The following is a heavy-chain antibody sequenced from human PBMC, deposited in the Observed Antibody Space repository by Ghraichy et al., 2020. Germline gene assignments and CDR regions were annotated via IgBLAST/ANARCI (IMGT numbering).Heavy chain of an antibody. D-gene: IGHD6-13*01. J-gene: IGHJ4*02. CDR1: GFTFSSYG. V-gene: IGHV3-30*02. CDR2: IRYDGSNK. CDR3: ANSAGDSSIAAAGTPFDY. Sequence: GGSLRLSCAASGFTFSSYGMHWVRQAPGKGLEWVAFIRYDGSNKYYADSVKGRFTISRDNSKNTLYLQMNSLRAEDTAVYYCANSAGDSSIAAAGTPFDYWGQGTLVTVSS.